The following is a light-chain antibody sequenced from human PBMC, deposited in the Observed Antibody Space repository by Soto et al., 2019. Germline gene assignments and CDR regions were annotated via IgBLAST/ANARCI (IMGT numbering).Light chain of an antibody. CDR2: GAS. J-gene: IGKJ3*01. Sequence: EIVLTQSPGTLSLSPGERATLSCRASQSVSSTYLAWYQQKPGQAPRLLIFGASIRATGIPDRFSGSGSGTDFTLTISRLEPEDFAVYYCQQYVRSPYTFGPGTKLDIK. CDR1: QSVSSTY. V-gene: IGKV3-20*01. CDR3: QQYVRSPYT.